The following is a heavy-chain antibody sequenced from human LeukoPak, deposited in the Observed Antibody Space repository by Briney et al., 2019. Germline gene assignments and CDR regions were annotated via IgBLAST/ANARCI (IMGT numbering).Heavy chain of an antibody. CDR1: GFTFDDYA. CDR2: ISWNSGSI. CDR3: AKSHCDSTSCYLVGSFDFDY. Sequence: GGSLRLSCAASGFTFDDYAMHWVRQAPGKGLEWVSGISWNSGSIAYADSVRGRFTISRDNAKNSLYLQMNSLRAEDTALYYCAKSHCDSTSCYLVGSFDFDYWGQGTLVTVSS. D-gene: IGHD2-2*01. J-gene: IGHJ4*02. V-gene: IGHV3-9*01.